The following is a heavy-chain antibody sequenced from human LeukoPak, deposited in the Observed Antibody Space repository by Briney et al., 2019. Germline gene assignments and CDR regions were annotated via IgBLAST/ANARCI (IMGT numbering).Heavy chain of an antibody. CDR2: IYSGGST. CDR1: GFTVSSNY. J-gene: IGHJ6*02. D-gene: IGHD3-10*01. CDR3: ARDSPYYYGSGRGMDV. Sequence: GGSLRLSCAASGFTVSSNYMSWVRQAPGKGLEWVSLIYSGGSTYYADSVKGRFTISRDNSKNTLYLQMNSLRAGDTAVYYCARDSPYYYGSGRGMDVWGQGTTVTVSS. V-gene: IGHV3-66*01.